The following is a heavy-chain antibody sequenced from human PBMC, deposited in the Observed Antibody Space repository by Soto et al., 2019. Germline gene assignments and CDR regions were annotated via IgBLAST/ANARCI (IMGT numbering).Heavy chain of an antibody. CDR2: IKRDGSET. Sequence: GGSLKLSCAAPTFLFSTYWMTWVRPAPGKGLEWVANIKRDGSETHYADSVKGRFTISRDNAKNSLYLQMNSLRVEDTAVYYCAGDGNNWNDFDYWGQGTLVTVSS. J-gene: IGHJ4*02. V-gene: IGHV3-7*01. CDR1: TFLFSTYW. CDR3: AGDGNNWNDFDY. D-gene: IGHD1-20*01.